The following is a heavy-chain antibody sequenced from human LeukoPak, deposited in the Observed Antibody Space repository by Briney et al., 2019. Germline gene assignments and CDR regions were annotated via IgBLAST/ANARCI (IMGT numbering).Heavy chain of an antibody. CDR2: IYYSGST. J-gene: IGHJ4*02. CDR3: ARTLDDGTLDY. Sequence: PETLSLTCTVSGGSISSSSYYWGWIRQPPGKGLEWIGSIYYSGSTYYNPSLKSRVTISVDTSKNQFSLKLSSVTAADTAVYYCARTLDDGTLDYWGQGTLVTVSS. D-gene: IGHD1-1*01. V-gene: IGHV4-39*07. CDR1: GGSISSSSYY.